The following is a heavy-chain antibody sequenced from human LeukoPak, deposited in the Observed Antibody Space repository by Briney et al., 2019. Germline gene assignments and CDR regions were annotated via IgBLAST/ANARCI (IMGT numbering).Heavy chain of an antibody. J-gene: IGHJ6*03. CDR3: ARGGAYYYYMDV. Sequence: GGSLRLSCAASGFTFSNAWMNWVRQAPGKGLEWVSSISSTSRHIYYADSVKGRFTISRDNAKNSLYLQMNSLRAEDTAVYYCARGGAYYYYMDVWGKGTTVTVSS. V-gene: IGHV3-21*01. CDR2: ISSTSRHI. D-gene: IGHD4/OR15-4a*01. CDR1: GFTFSNAW.